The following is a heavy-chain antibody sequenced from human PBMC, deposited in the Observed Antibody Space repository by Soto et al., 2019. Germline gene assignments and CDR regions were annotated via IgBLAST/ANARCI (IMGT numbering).Heavy chain of an antibody. Sequence: QVQLGQSGAEVKKPGSSVKVSCKASGGTFSSYAISWVRQASGQGLEWMGGIIPIFGKANYAQKFQGRVTITADESTSTAYMELSSLRSEDTAVYYCATPRARSSSWAFDYWGQGTLVPVSS. J-gene: IGHJ4*02. CDR2: IIPIFGKA. V-gene: IGHV1-69*19. CDR1: GGTFSSYA. CDR3: ATPRARSSSWAFDY. D-gene: IGHD6-13*01.